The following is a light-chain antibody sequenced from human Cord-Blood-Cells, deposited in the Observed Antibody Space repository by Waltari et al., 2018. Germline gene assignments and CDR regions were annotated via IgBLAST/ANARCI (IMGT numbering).Light chain of an antibody. CDR3: QQYNNWPPLT. CDR2: GAS. Sequence: TVMPQSPATLSVSPGERATRSCRASQSVSSNLAWYQQKPGQAPRLLIYGASTRATGIPARFSGSGSGTEFTLTISSLQSEDFAVYSCQQYNNWPPLTFGGGTKVEIK. CDR1: QSVSSN. V-gene: IGKV3-15*01. J-gene: IGKJ4*01.